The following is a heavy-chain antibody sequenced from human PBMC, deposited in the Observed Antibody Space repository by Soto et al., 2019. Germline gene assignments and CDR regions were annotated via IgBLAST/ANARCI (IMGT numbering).Heavy chain of an antibody. J-gene: IGHJ6*02. CDR2: IYDSGST. D-gene: IGHD6-6*01. CDR1: GDSISRGGYS. V-gene: IGHV4-30-2*01. CDR3: ARGSSSYYDYGMDV. Sequence: SETLSLTCAVSGDSISRGGYSWTWIRQPPGRALEWIGNIYDSGSTSYNPSLKSRVTMSVDTSKNQFSLRLTSVTAADTAVYFCARGSSSYYDYGMDVWGQGTTVTVSS.